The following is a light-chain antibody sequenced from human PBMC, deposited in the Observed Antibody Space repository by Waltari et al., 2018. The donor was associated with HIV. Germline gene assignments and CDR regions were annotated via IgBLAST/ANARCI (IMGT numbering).Light chain of an antibody. V-gene: IGLV2-14*01. Sequence: QSALTQPASVSGSPGPSITISCPATSSDVGDYNYVSWYQQHPGKAPKLMIYEVSTRPSGVSTRFSGSKSGNTASLTISGLQAEDEADYYCSSYTSGSVVFGGGTKLTVL. CDR3: SSYTSGSVV. CDR1: SSDVGDYNY. CDR2: EVS. J-gene: IGLJ2*01.